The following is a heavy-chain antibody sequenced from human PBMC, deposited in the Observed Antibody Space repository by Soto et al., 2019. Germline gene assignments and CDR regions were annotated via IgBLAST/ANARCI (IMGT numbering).Heavy chain of an antibody. CDR2: LYTEGTT. Sequence: EVQLVESGGGLIQPGWSLRLSCVASGLTVSHNYMAWVRQAPEMVLEWVSILYTEGTTYYADSVKGRFTISRDSSKNTLFLHMDSLRAEDTAVYYCVRPRPSGENYGMDVWGQGTTVTVSS. CDR1: GLTVSHNY. CDR3: VRPRPSGENYGMDV. J-gene: IGHJ6*02. D-gene: IGHD3-16*01. V-gene: IGHV3-53*01.